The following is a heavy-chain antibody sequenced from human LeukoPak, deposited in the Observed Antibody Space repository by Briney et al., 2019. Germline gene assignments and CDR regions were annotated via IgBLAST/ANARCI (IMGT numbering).Heavy chain of an antibody. CDR2: ISSNGGST. CDR1: GFTFSRYA. CDR3: VKDGSGSYYTYYFDY. Sequence: GGSLRLSCSASGFTFSRYAMHWVRQAPGKGLEYVSAISSNGGSTYYADSVKGRFTISRDNSKNTLYLQMSSLRSEDTAVYYCVKDGSGSYYTYYFDYWGQGTLVTVSS. J-gene: IGHJ4*02. V-gene: IGHV3-64D*06. D-gene: IGHD3-10*01.